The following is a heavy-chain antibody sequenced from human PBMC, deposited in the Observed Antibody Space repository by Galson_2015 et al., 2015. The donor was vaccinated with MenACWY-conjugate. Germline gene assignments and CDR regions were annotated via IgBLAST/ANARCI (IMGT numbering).Heavy chain of an antibody. D-gene: IGHD4-11*01. J-gene: IGHJ6*02. CDR2: ISAGNGNT. Sequence: SVKVSCKASGYTFTRYAMHWVRQAPGQRLEWMGWISAGNGNTKYSQKFQGRVTITRDTSASTAYMELSSLRSEDTAVYYCARGEDDYSNRYYYYYGMDFWGQGTTVTVSS. CDR1: GYTFTRYA. CDR3: ARGEDDYSNRYYYYYGMDF. V-gene: IGHV1-3*01.